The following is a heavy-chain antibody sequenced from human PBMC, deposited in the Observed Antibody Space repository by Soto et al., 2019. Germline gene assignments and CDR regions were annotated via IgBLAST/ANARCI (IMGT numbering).Heavy chain of an antibody. V-gene: IGHV3-23*01. CDR1: GFTFSSYA. Sequence: EVQVLESGGGLVQPGGSLRLSCAASGFTFSSYAMSWVRQAPGKGLEWVSSISDSGGRTYSADSVKGRFTISRDNSKNTLYLQMNSLRAEDTAVYYCAKDSPTIFGVDGMDVWGQGTTVTVSS. CDR3: AKDSPTIFGVDGMDV. J-gene: IGHJ6*02. D-gene: IGHD3-3*01. CDR2: ISDSGGRT.